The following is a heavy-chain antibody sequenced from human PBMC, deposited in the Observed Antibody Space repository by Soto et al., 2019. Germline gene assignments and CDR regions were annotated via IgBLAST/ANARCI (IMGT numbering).Heavy chain of an antibody. CDR2: FDPEDGET. D-gene: IGHD5-18*01. CDR1: GYTLTELS. V-gene: IGHV1-24*01. J-gene: IGHJ6*02. CDR3: ATLRGYSYAPGVGTYYYYGMDV. Sequence: ASVKVSCKVSGYTLTELSMHWVRQAPGKGLEWMGGFDPEDGETIYAQKFQGRVTMTEDTSTDTAYMELSRLRSEDTAVYYCATLRGYSYAPGVGTYYYYGMDVWGQGTTVTVSS.